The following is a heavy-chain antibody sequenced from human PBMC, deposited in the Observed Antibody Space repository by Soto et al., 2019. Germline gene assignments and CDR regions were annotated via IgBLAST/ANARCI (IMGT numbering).Heavy chain of an antibody. Sequence: PGGSLRLSCAASGFPFGSHSMSLVRQAPGKGLECVALVSVNGGATNYADSVTGRFTISRDNSQKTLYLQMNSLRAEATPIYYCPKGQAPTLFGLDTILDFWCQGTMVTVSS. CDR3: PKGQAPTLFGLDTILDF. D-gene: IGHD3-3*01. CDR1: GFPFGSHS. CDR2: VSVNGGAT. J-gene: IGHJ4*02. V-gene: IGHV3-23*01.